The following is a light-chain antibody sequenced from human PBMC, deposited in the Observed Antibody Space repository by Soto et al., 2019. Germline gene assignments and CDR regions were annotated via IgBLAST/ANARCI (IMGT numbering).Light chain of an antibody. CDR3: QQYNTWWT. CDR2: KAS. V-gene: IGKV1-5*03. CDR1: QSINSW. Sequence: DIQLTQSPSTLSASVGDRVTITCRASQSINSWLAWYQQMPGKAPKLLIYKASSLDTGVPSRFSGTGSGTEFTLTTSSLQPDDFATYYCQQYNTWWTFGQGTKVDI. J-gene: IGKJ1*01.